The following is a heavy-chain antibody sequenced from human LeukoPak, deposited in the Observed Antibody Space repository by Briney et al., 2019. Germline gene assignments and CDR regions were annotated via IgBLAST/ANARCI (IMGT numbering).Heavy chain of an antibody. V-gene: IGHV4-34*01. CDR2: INHSGST. CDR1: GGSFSGYY. D-gene: IGHD4-17*01. CDR3: AFEGDGDYVGDYFDY. J-gene: IGHJ4*02. Sequence: SETLSLTCAVYGGSFSGYYWSWIRQPPGKGLEWIGEINHSGSTNYNPSPKSRVTISVDTSKNQFSLKLSSVTAADTAVYYCAFEGDGDYVGDYFDYWGQGTLVTVSS.